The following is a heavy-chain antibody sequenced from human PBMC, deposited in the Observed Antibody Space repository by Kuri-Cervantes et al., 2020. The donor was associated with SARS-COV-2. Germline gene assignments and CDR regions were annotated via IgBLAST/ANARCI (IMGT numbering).Heavy chain of an antibody. Sequence: LRLSCTVSGGAISSGGYYWSWIRQHPGKGLEWIGYIYYTGNTYYNPSLKSRVTISVDTSKNQFSLRLRFVTAADTAVYYYARVGYQLLLGIDYWGQGTLVTVSS. D-gene: IGHD2-2*01. CDR1: GGAISSGGYY. J-gene: IGHJ4*02. CDR3: ARVGYQLLLGIDY. CDR2: IYYTGNT. V-gene: IGHV4-31*02.